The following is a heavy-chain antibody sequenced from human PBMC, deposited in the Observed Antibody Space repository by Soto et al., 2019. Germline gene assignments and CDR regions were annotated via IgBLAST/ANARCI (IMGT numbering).Heavy chain of an antibody. Sequence: SQTLSLTCTVTGDSISSRSYYWGWLREPPGKGLEWIGSLYYSGWTYNSPSLRSRVSMSIDTSKDQFSLKLKSVTAADTAPYFCARQRNSVVTQAYVVVWGPGSRVTVS. J-gene: IGHJ1*01. CDR3: ARQRNSVVTQAYVVV. CDR2: LYYSGWT. D-gene: IGHD2-21*02. CDR1: GDSISSRSYY. V-gene: IGHV4-39*01.